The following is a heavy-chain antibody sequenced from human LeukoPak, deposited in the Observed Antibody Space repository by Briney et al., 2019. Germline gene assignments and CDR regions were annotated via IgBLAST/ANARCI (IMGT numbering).Heavy chain of an antibody. CDR3: ASGSSGWYEPDAFDI. CDR1: GYTFTSYG. J-gene: IGHJ3*02. Sequence: ASVKVSCKASGYTFTSYGISWVRQAPGQGLEWMGWISAYNGNTNYAQKLQGRDTMTTDTSTSTAYMELRSLRSEDTAVYYCASGSSGWYEPDAFDIWGQGTMVTVSS. CDR2: ISAYNGNT. D-gene: IGHD6-19*01. V-gene: IGHV1-18*01.